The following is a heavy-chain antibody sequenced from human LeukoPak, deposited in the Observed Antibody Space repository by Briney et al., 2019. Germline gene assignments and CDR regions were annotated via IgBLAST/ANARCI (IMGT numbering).Heavy chain of an antibody. D-gene: IGHD6-13*01. Sequence: ASVKVSCRASGYTFTGYYMHWVRQAPGQGLEWMGWINPKSGGTNYAQKFQGRVTMTRDTSISTAYMELSRLRSDDTAVYYCAREDYSSSCPDYWGQGTLVTVSS. CDR3: AREDYSSSCPDY. CDR2: INPKSGGT. CDR1: GYTFTGYY. V-gene: IGHV1-2*02. J-gene: IGHJ4*02.